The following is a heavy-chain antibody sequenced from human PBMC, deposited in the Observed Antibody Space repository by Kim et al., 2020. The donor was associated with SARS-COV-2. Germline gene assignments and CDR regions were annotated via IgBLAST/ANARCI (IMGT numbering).Heavy chain of an antibody. D-gene: IGHD3-3*01. CDR3: ARAQYYDFWSGYWGWFDP. J-gene: IGHJ5*02. V-gene: IGHV4-59*01. Sequence: KSRVTISVDTSKNQFSLTLSSVTAADTAVYYCARAQYYDFWSGYWGWFDPWGQGTLVTVSS.